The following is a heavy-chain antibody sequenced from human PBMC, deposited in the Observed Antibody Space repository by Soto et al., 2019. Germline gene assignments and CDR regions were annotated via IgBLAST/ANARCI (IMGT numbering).Heavy chain of an antibody. Sequence: ASVKVFCTASGYTFTVYYMHWLREAPGQGLEWMGWINPNSVGTNYAQKFQGRVTMTRDTSISTAYMELSRLRSDDTAVYYCARFTGSIGYYYLDYWGQGTLVTVSS. CDR3: ARFTGSIGYYYLDY. CDR1: GYTFTVYY. CDR2: INPNSVGT. D-gene: IGHD3-22*01. J-gene: IGHJ4*02. V-gene: IGHV1-2*02.